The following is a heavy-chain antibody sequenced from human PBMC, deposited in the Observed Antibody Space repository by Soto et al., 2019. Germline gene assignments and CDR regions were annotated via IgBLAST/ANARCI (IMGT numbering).Heavy chain of an antibody. CDR1: GGTFSNYP. J-gene: IGHJ2*01. V-gene: IGHV1-69*12. D-gene: IGHD5-12*01. CDR2: IIPIFGTV. CDR3: ARGNHRWLQLWYFDL. Sequence: QVQLVQSGAEVKKPGSSVKVSCKASGGTFSNYPISWVRQAPGQGLEWMGGIIPIFGTVNYAQKFQGRVTITADESTRTAYLELSSLRSGDTAVYYCARGNHRWLQLWYFDLWGRGTLVTVSS.